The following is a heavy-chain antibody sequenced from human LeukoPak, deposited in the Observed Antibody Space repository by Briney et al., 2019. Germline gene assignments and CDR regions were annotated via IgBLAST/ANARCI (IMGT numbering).Heavy chain of an antibody. D-gene: IGHD5-18*01. CDR1: GFTFSSYG. CDR3: ARVDFGGYNDP. J-gene: IGHJ5*02. Sequence: GGSLRLSCAASGFTFSSYGMHWVRQAPGKGLEWVAVISYDGSNKYYADSVKGRFTISRDNAKNSLYLQMNSLRAEDTAVYYCARVDFGGYNDPWGQGTLVTVSS. V-gene: IGHV3-30*03. CDR2: ISYDGSNK.